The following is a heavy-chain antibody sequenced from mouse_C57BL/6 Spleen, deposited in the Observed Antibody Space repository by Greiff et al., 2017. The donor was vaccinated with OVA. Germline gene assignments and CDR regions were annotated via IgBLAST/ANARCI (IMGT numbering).Heavy chain of an antibody. J-gene: IGHJ3*01. CDR2: ILPGSGST. Sequence: QVQLQQSGAELMKPGASVKLSCKATGYPFTGHWIEWVTQRPGHGLEWIGEILPGSGSTNYNEKFKGKATFTADTSSNTAYMQLSSLTTEDSAIDYCARSGYSNYCLAYWGQGTLVTVSA. D-gene: IGHD2-5*01. CDR1: GYPFTGHW. CDR3: ARSGYSNYCLAY. V-gene: IGHV1-9*01.